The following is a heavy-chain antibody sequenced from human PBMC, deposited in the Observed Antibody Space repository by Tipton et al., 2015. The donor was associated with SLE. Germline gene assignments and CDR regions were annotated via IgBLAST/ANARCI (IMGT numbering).Heavy chain of an antibody. V-gene: IGHV4-39*01. CDR3: ASPVVDY. CDR1: GGSISSGGYY. J-gene: IGHJ4*02. D-gene: IGHD2-15*01. Sequence: TLSLTCTVSGGSISSGGYYWGWIRQHPGKGLEWMGSIYYSGSTYYNPSLKSRVTISVDTSKNHFSLKLSSVTAADTAVYYCASPVVDYWGQGTLVTLSS. CDR2: IYYSGST.